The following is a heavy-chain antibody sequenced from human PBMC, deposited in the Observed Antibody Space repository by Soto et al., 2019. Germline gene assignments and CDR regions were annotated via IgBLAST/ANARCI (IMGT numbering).Heavy chain of an antibody. CDR3: AREVSKYSGYDFDY. V-gene: IGHV3-21*01. Sequence: ESGGGLVKPGGSLRLSCAASGFTFSSYSMNWVRQAPGKGLEWVSPISSSSSYIYYADSVKGRFTISRDNAKNSLYLQMNSLRAEDTAVYYCAREVSKYSGYDFDYWGQGTLVTVSS. CDR1: GFTFSSYS. CDR2: ISSSSSYI. J-gene: IGHJ4*02. D-gene: IGHD5-12*01.